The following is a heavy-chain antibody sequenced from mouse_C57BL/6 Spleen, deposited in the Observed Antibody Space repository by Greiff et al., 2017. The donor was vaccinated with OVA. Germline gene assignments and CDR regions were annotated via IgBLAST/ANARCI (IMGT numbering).Heavy chain of an antibody. CDR3: TRERTGTGYWYFDV. CDR1: GYTFTDYE. CDR2: IDPETGGT. V-gene: IGHV1-15*01. J-gene: IGHJ1*03. Sequence: VQLVESGAELVRPGASVTLSCKASGYTFTDYEMHWVKQTPVHGLEWIGAIDPETGGTAYNQKFKGKAILTADKSSSTAYMELRSLTSEDSAVYYCTRERTGTGYWYFDVWGTGTTVTVSS. D-gene: IGHD4-1*01.